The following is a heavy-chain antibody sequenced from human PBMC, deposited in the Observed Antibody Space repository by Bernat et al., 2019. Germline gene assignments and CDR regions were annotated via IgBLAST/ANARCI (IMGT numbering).Heavy chain of an antibody. CDR3: ARDSSSWSPAGDAFDI. D-gene: IGHD6-13*01. J-gene: IGHJ3*02. CDR2: IYHSGST. CDR1: GGSISSSNW. V-gene: IGHV4-4*02. Sequence: QVQLQESGPGLVKPSGTLSLTCAVSGGSISSSNWWSWVRQPPGKGLEWIGEIYHSGSTNYNPSRKSRITIALDKSETQFSLRLSSVTAADTAVYYWARDSSSWSPAGDAFDIWGQGTMVTVSS.